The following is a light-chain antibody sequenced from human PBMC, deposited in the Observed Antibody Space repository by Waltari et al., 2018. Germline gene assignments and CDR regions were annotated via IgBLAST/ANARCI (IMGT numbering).Light chain of an antibody. CDR2: DVS. Sequence: QSALTQPRSVSGSPGQSVTISCTGTSSDVGGYNYVSWYQQHPGKAPKLIIYDVSERPSGFPDRFSGSKSGNTASLTISGLQAEDEVDYYCCSYAGTYTWVFGGGTKVTVL. J-gene: IGLJ3*02. CDR1: SSDVGGYNY. CDR3: CSYAGTYTWV. V-gene: IGLV2-11*01.